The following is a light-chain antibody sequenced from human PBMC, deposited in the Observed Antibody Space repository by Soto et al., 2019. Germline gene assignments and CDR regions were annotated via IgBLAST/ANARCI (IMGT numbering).Light chain of an antibody. Sequence: EIVLTQSPATLSLSPRERATLSCRASQSVSSYLAWYQQKPGQAPRLLIYDASNRATGIPARFSGSGSGTDFTLTISSLEPEDFAVYYCQQRSNWPSTFGGGTKVEIK. CDR2: DAS. J-gene: IGKJ4*01. CDR1: QSVSSY. CDR3: QQRSNWPST. V-gene: IGKV3-11*01.